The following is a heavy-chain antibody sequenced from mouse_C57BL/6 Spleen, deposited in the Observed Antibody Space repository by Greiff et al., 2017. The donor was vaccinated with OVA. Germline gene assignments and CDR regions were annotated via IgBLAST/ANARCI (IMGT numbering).Heavy chain of an antibody. CDR1: GYTFTSYW. CDR2: IDPNSGGT. Sequence: QVQLQQPGAELVKPGASVKLSCKASGYTFTSYWMHWVKQRPGRGLEWIGRIDPNSGGTKYNEKFKSKAILTVDKPSSTAYMQLSSLTSEDSAVYYCARSYYSNYPVPYAMDYWGQGTSVTVSS. CDR3: ARSYYSNYPVPYAMDY. J-gene: IGHJ4*01. V-gene: IGHV1-72*01. D-gene: IGHD2-5*01.